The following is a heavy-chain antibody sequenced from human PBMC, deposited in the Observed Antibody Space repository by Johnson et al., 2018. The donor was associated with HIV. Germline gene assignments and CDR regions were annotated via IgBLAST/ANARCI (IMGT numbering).Heavy chain of an antibody. Sequence: VQLVESGGGVVRPGGSLRLSCAASGFTFDDYGMSWVRQAPGQGLEWVSAISSSGSPIYYADSVKGRFTISRDNAKNSLYLQMNSLRAEDTAVYYCARDGGRYYDFWSGRGDAFDIWGQGTMVTVSS. J-gene: IGHJ3*02. V-gene: IGHV3-20*04. D-gene: IGHD3-3*01. CDR3: ARDGGRYYDFWSGRGDAFDI. CDR1: GFTFDDYG. CDR2: ISSSGSPI.